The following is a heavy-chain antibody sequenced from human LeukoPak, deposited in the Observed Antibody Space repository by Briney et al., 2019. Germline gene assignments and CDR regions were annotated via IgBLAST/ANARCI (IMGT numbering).Heavy chain of an antibody. CDR1: RGSISSSSYY. V-gene: IGHV4-39*07. J-gene: IGHJ4*02. Sequence: SETLSLTCTVSRGSISSSSYYWGWIRQPPGKGLEWIGSVYYGGSTYYNPSLKSRVTISVDTSKNQFSLQLNSVTPEDTAVYYCAREEVAAAGSIDYWGQGTLVTVSS. D-gene: IGHD6-13*01. CDR2: VYYGGST. CDR3: AREEVAAAGSIDY.